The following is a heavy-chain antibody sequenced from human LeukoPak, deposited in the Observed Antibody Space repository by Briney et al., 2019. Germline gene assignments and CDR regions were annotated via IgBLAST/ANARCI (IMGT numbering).Heavy chain of an antibody. V-gene: IGHV3-48*04. CDR1: GFTVSSNY. CDR2: ISGSSSSI. D-gene: IGHD2-8*01. Sequence: GGSLRLSCAASGFTVSSNYMSWVRQVPGKGLEWVSYISGSSSSIYYADSVKGRFTISRDNAKNSLYLQMNSLRAEDTAVYYCARSITGRTYYYGMDVWGPGTTVTVSS. J-gene: IGHJ6*02. CDR3: ARSITGRTYYYGMDV.